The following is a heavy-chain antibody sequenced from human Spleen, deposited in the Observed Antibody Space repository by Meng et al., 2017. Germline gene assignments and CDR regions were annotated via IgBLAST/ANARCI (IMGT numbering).Heavy chain of an antibody. CDR2: IYYIGST. CDR3: ARSPDEKVTMVRGVILFDY. Sequence: GSLRLSCAVYGGSFSGYYWSWIRQPPGKGLEWIGSIYYIGSTYYNPSLKSRVTISVDTSKNQFSMKLSSVTAADTAVYYCARSPDEKVTMVRGVILFDYWGQGTLVTVSS. V-gene: IGHV4-34*01. J-gene: IGHJ4*02. CDR1: GGSFSGYY. D-gene: IGHD3-10*01.